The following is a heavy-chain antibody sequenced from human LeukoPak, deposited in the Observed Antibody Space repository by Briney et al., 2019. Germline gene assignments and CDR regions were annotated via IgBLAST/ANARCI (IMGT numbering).Heavy chain of an antibody. V-gene: IGHV3-48*01. Sequence: PGGSLRLSCAASGFTFSSYSMNWVRQAPGKGLEWVSYISHSSSTIYYADSVKGRFTISRGNAKKSLYLQMNSLRAEDSAVYYCARDLAPRLWYSSGWYGVTDYWGQGTLVTVSS. D-gene: IGHD6-19*01. J-gene: IGHJ4*02. CDR3: ARDLAPRLWYSSGWYGVTDY. CDR1: GFTFSSYS. CDR2: ISHSSSTI.